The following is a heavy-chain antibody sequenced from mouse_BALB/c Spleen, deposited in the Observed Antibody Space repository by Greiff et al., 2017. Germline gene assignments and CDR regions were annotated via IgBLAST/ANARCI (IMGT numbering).Heavy chain of an antibody. CDR1: GFTFSSYG. CDR2: INSNGGST. J-gene: IGHJ2*01. V-gene: IGHV5-6-3*01. D-gene: IGHD1-1*01. CDR3: ARGDYYGSSYCGY. Sequence: EVHLVESGGGLVQPGGSLKLSCAASGFTFSSYGMSWVRQTPDKRLELVATINSNGGSTYYPDSVKGRFTISRDNAKNTLYLQMSSLKSEDTAMYYCARGDYYGSSYCGYWGQGTTLTVSS.